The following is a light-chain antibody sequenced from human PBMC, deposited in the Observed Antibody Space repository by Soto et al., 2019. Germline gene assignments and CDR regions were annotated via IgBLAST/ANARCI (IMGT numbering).Light chain of an antibody. CDR1: QSVSSSY. V-gene: IGKV3D-20*02. CDR3: HQRQSWPRT. Sequence: VLTQSPASLYLSRRERGTLCWRASQSVSSSYLAWYQQKPGQAPRLLIYGASSRATGIPARFSASGSGTDFTLTISDVQPEDFALYYCHQRQSWPRTFGQGTEVDIK. J-gene: IGKJ1*01. CDR2: GAS.